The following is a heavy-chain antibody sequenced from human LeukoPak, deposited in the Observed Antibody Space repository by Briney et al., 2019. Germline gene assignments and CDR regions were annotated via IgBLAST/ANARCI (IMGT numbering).Heavy chain of an antibody. CDR1: GFTFSTFA. CDR2: IFPSGGEI. J-gene: IGHJ4*02. D-gene: IGHD2-8*02. Sequence: GGSLRLSCAASGFTFSTFAMIWVRQPPGKGLEWVSSIFPSGGEIHYADSVRGRFTIPRDNSKSTLSLQMNSLRAEDTAIYYCATYRQVLLPFESWGQGTLVTVSP. CDR3: ATYRQVLLPFES. V-gene: IGHV3-23*01.